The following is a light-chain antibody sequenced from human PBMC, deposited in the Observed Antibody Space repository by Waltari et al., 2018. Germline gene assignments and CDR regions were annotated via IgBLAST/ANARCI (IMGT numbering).Light chain of an antibody. CDR2: EVS. J-gene: IGLJ2*01. Sequence: QSALTQPPSASGSPGQSVTISCTGTSSDVGVYNYVSWYQQHPGTAPKLMCYEVSKRPAGVPDRLSGSKSGNTASLTVSGLQAEDEADYYCSSYAGSNDVAFGGGTKLSVL. CDR3: SSYAGSNDVA. CDR1: SSDVGVYNY. V-gene: IGLV2-8*01.